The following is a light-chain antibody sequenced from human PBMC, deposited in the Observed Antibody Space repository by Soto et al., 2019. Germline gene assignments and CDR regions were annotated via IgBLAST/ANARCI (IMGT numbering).Light chain of an antibody. V-gene: IGKV3-20*01. CDR3: QQYDNSPLT. CDR1: QPVSSNF. Sequence: ELVLTQSPGTLSLSPGESAALSCRASQPVSSNFLAWYQQKPGQAPRLLIYGASNRATGIPDRFSGSGSGTDFTLTISRLEPEDFAVYYCQQYDNSPLTFGGGTKVDIK. J-gene: IGKJ4*01. CDR2: GAS.